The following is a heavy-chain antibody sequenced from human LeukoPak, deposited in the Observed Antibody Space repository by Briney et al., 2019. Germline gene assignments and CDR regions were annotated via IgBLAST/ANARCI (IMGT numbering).Heavy chain of an antibody. D-gene: IGHD3-22*01. V-gene: IGHV4-4*02. Sequence: PSETLSLTCGVSGGSISSNNWWSWVRQPPGMGLEWIGEIYHSGSTNYNPSLKSRVTISVDKSKNQFSLKLTSVTAADTAVYYCASRGYYDSSGYYVSAEYFQHWGQGTLVTVSS. CDR2: IYHSGST. CDR3: ASRGYYDSSGYYVSAEYFQH. J-gene: IGHJ1*01. CDR1: GGSISSNNW.